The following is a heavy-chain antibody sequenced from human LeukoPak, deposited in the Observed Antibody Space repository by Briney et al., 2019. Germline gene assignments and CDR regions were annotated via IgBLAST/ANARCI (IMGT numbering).Heavy chain of an antibody. V-gene: IGHV1-2*02. CDR1: GYTFIGNY. CDR2: ISPNNGGT. J-gene: IGHJ6*03. D-gene: IGHD3-10*01. CDR3: ARDYYGSGTGYYMDV. Sequence: ASVKVSCKASGYTFIGNYIHWVRQAPGQGLEWMGWISPNNGGTDYAQKFQGRVIMTRDTSISTAYMELSNLRSDDTAVYYCARDYYGSGTGYYMDVWGKGTTVTVSS.